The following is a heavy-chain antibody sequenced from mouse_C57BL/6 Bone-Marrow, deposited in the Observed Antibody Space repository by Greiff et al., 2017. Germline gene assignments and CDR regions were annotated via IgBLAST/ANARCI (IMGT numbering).Heavy chain of an antibody. J-gene: IGHJ3*01. Sequence: EVKVVESGGGLVKPGGSLKLSCAASGFTFSSYAMSWVRQTPEKRLEWVATISDGGSYTYYPDTVKGRFTISRDNAKNNLYLQMSHLKSEDTAMYYCARDQAWFAYWGQGTLVTVSA. CDR1: GFTFSSYA. CDR3: ARDQAWFAY. V-gene: IGHV5-4*01. D-gene: IGHD3-2*02. CDR2: ISDGGSYT.